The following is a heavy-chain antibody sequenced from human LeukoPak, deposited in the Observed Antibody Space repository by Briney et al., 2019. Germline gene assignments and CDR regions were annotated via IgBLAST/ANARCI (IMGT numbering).Heavy chain of an antibody. Sequence: SETLSLTCAVSGYSVSAGYYWGWIRQSPGKGLEWIGSISHRGTTYHNPSLKSRIIISLDKSKNQFSLSLTSVTAADTATYYCTREQAGTIVDDWGQGTLVTVSS. CDR3: TREQAGTIVDD. V-gene: IGHV4-38-2*02. CDR2: ISHRGTT. J-gene: IGHJ4*02. CDR1: GYSVSAGYY. D-gene: IGHD1-1*01.